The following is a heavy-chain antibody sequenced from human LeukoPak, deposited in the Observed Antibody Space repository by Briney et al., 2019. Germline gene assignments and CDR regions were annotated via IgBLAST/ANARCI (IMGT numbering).Heavy chain of an antibody. CDR2: IGGNGAT. D-gene: IGHD1-1*01. V-gene: IGHV3-23*01. CDR1: GFTFSTSA. Sequence: GGSLRLSCVGSGFTFSTSAMSWVRQAPGKGLEWVSAIGGNGATYYAESVKGRFTISRDTSRNTLYLQMNSLRAEDTAVYNCARHSSQGTFDNWGQGTQVTVSS. J-gene: IGHJ4*02. CDR3: ARHSSQGTFDN.